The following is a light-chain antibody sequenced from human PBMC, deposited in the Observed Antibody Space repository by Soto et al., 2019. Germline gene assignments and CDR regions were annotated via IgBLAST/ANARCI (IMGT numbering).Light chain of an antibody. CDR2: GAS. J-gene: IGKJ4*01. Sequence: EIVLTQSPGTLSLSPGERATLSCRASQSVSSSYLAWYQQKPGQAPRLLIYGASSRATGIPDRFSGSGSGTDFTITISRLEPEDFAVYFCQQYGSSPLTFGGGTKVQIQ. CDR3: QQYGSSPLT. CDR1: QSVSSSY. V-gene: IGKV3-20*01.